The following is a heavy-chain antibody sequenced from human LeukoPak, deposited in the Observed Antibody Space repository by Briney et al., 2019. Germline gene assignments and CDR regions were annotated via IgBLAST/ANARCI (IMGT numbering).Heavy chain of an antibody. D-gene: IGHD3-9*01. Sequence: GGSLRLSCAASGFTFGSYAMSWVRQAPGKGLEWVSTISGRGGSPYYADSVKGRFTVSRDNSKNTLYLQMNSLRAEDTAVYYCAREIYDILTGYYKSEINWFDPWGQGTLVTVSS. CDR3: AREIYDILTGYYKSEINWFDP. V-gene: IGHV3-23*01. J-gene: IGHJ5*02. CDR1: GFTFGSYA. CDR2: ISGRGGSP.